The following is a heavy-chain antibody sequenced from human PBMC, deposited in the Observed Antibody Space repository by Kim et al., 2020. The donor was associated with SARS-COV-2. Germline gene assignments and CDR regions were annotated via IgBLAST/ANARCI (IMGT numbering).Heavy chain of an antibody. CDR2: IKPDGSQK. V-gene: IGHV3-7*01. CDR1: GFTFSSYW. CDR3: ASHFGRPDHH. D-gene: IGHD3-10*01. Sequence: GGSLRLSCAASGFTFSSYWMSWVRQAPGQGLECVANIKPDGSQKGYVDSVKGRFTISRDNAKNSLYLQMNSLRAEDTAVYYCASHFGRPDHHCGQGTVGT. J-gene: IGHJ1*01.